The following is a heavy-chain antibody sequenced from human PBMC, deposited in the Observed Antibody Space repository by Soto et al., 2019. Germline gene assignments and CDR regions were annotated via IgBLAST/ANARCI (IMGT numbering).Heavy chain of an antibody. CDR1: GFTFSNAW. V-gene: IGHV3-15*01. D-gene: IGHD3-16*01. CDR3: TTGRGDLGELYYYYGMDV. J-gene: IGHJ6*02. Sequence: GGSLRLSCAASGFTFSNAWMSWVRQAPGKGLEWVGRIKSKADGGTTDYAAPVKGRFTISRDDSKNTLYLQMNSLKTEDTAVYYCTTGRGDLGELYYYYGMDVWGQGTTVTVSS. CDR2: IKSKADGGTT.